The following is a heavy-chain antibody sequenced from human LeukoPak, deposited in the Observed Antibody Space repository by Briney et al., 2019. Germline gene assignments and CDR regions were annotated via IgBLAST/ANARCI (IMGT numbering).Heavy chain of an antibody. Sequence: GASVKVSCKVSGYTFTSFQINWVRQASGQGLEWMGWMNPNSGNRGYAQKFQGRVTMTRNTSINTAYMELSSLRSEDTAVYYCARPLGNYYDSSGNSWGQGTMVTVSS. CDR1: GYTFTSFQ. CDR2: MNPNSGNR. CDR3: ARPLGNYYDSSGNS. D-gene: IGHD3-22*01. J-gene: IGHJ3*01. V-gene: IGHV1-8*01.